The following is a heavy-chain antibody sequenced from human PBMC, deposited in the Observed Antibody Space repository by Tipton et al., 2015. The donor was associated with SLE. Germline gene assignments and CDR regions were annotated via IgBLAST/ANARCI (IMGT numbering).Heavy chain of an antibody. CDR3: AMAVTGRNWGDY. CDR1: GYTFTAYV. D-gene: IGHD6-19*01. CDR2: TSAYNGNT. Sequence: QLVQSGAEVKKPGASVKVSCKASGYTFTAYVISWVRQAPGQGLEWMGWTSAYNGNTNYAQKLQGRVTMTTDTSTSTAYMELRSLRSDDTALYYCAMAVTGRNWGDYWGQGTLVTVSS. V-gene: IGHV1-18*01. J-gene: IGHJ4*02.